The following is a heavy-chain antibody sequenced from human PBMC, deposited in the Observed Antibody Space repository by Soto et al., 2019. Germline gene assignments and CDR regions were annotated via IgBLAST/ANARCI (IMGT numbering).Heavy chain of an antibody. D-gene: IGHD6-13*01. V-gene: IGHV3-49*04. CDR1: GFTFGYYA. CDR2: IIRKAYGGTT. J-gene: IGHJ4*02. CDR3: TRENWTQQLAFFDY. Sequence: GSLRLSGTASGFTFGYYAMSWVRQAPGKGLELLGFIIRKAYGGTTEYAASVKGRFTISRDDSKSIAYLQMNSLKTEDTAVYYCTRENWTQQLAFFDYWGQGTLVTVSS.